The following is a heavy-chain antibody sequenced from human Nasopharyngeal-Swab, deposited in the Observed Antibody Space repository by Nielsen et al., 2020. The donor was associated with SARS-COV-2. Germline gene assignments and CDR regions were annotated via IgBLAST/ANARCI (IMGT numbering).Heavy chain of an antibody. Sequence: SETLSLTCTVSGGSISSSSYYWGWIRQPPGKGLEWIGSIYYSGSTYYNPSLKSRVTISVDTSKNQFPLKLSSVTAADTAVYYCARGYSSGWYPFDYWGQGTPVTVSS. CDR1: GGSISSSSYY. J-gene: IGHJ4*02. CDR3: ARGYSSGWYPFDY. CDR2: IYYSGST. V-gene: IGHV4-39*06. D-gene: IGHD6-19*01.